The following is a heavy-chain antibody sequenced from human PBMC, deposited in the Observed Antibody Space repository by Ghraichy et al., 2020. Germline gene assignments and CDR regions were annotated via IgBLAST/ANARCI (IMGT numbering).Heavy chain of an antibody. V-gene: IGHV4-34*01. CDR1: GGSFSGYY. D-gene: IGHD3-3*01. CDR2: INHSGST. J-gene: IGHJ5*02. Sequence: SQTLSLTCAVYGGSFSGYYWSWIRQPPGKGLEWIGEINHSGSTNYNPSLKSRVTISVDTSKNQFSLKLSSVTAADTAVYYCARGRIGGVLRFFEWLTFRKTNWFDPWGQGTLVTVSS. CDR3: ARGRIGGVLRFFEWLTFRKTNWFDP.